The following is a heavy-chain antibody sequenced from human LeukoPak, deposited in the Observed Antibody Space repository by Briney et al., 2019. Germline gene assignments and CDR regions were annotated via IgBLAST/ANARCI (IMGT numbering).Heavy chain of an antibody. CDR1: GGSISSGDYY. CDR2: IYYGGST. J-gene: IGHJ3*02. CDR3: ARDTKNDYGDYYFAFDI. Sequence: PSETLSLTCTVSGGSISSGDYYWSWIRQPPEKGLECIGYIYYGGSTYYNPSLKSRLSISVDTSKNQFSLKLSSVTAADTAVYYCARDTKNDYGDYYFAFDIWGQGTMVTVSS. D-gene: IGHD4-17*01. V-gene: IGHV4-30-4*08.